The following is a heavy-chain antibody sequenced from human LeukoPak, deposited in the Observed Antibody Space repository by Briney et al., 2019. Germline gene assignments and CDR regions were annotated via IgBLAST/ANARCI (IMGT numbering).Heavy chain of an antibody. Sequence: PSETLSLTCAVYGGSFSGYCWSWIRQPPGKGLEWIGEINHSGSTNYNPSLKSRVTISVDTSKNQFSLKLSSATAADTAVYYCARCYSGSYYYYYYMDVWGKGTTVTVSS. D-gene: IGHD1-26*01. CDR1: GGSFSGYC. V-gene: IGHV4-34*01. CDR2: INHSGST. CDR3: ARCYSGSYYYYYYMDV. J-gene: IGHJ6*03.